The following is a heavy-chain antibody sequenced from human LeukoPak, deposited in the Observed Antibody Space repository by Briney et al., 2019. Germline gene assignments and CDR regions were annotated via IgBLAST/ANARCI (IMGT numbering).Heavy chain of an antibody. Sequence: SVKVSCKASGGTFSSYAISWVRQAPGQGLEWMGGIIPIFGTANYAQKFQGGVTITADESTSTAYMELSSLRSEDTAVYYCARTHDSSGYSYYFDYWGQGTLVTVSS. CDR3: ARTHDSSGYSYYFDY. CDR1: GGTFSSYA. V-gene: IGHV1-69*13. CDR2: IIPIFGTA. D-gene: IGHD3-22*01. J-gene: IGHJ4*02.